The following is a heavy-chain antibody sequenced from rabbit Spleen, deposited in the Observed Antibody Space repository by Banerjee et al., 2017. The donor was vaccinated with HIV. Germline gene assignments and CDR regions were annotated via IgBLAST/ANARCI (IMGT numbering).Heavy chain of an antibody. CDR1: GVSFSSSSY. D-gene: IGHD4-2*01. V-gene: IGHV1S40*01. J-gene: IGHJ4*01. CDR3: ARGIDYAGYAGFGYVSIYYFNL. Sequence: QSLEESGGDLVKPGASLTLTCTASGVSFSSSSYMCWVRQAPGKGLEWIACIDSGSSGFTYFATWAKGRFTISKTSSTTVTLQMTRLTAADTATYFCARGIDYAGYAGFGYVSIYYFNLWGPGTLVTVS. CDR2: IDSGSSGFT.